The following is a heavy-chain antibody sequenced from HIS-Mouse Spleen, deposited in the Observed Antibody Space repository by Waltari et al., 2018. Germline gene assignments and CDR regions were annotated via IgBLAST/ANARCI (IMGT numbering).Heavy chain of an antibody. Sequence: QVQLQQWGAGLLKPSETLSLTCAVYGGSFSGYYWSWIRQPPGKGLEWIGEINHSGRTNYNQSLKSRVTISVDTSKNQFSLKLSSVTAADTAVYYCARGKGSSSWYYFDYWGQGTLVTVSS. V-gene: IGHV4-34*01. CDR2: INHSGRT. D-gene: IGHD6-13*01. CDR3: ARGKGSSSWYYFDY. CDR1: GGSFSGYY. J-gene: IGHJ4*02.